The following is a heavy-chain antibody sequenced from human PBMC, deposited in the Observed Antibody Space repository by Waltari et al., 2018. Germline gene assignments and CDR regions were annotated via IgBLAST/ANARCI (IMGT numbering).Heavy chain of an antibody. CDR1: GGSISGYY. CDR3: ARADYGSGNFDY. Sequence: QVQLQESGPGLVKPSETLSLTCTVSGGSISGYYWSWIRQAAGKGLEWIGRFYTTGSTNYNPSIKSRIIMSVDTSKNQFSLKLSSVTAADTAVYYCARADYGSGNFDYWGQGTLVTVSS. D-gene: IGHD3-10*01. V-gene: IGHV4-4*07. CDR2: FYTTGST. J-gene: IGHJ4*02.